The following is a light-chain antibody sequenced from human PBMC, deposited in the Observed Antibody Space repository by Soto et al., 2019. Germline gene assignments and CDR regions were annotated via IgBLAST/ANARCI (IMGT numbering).Light chain of an antibody. CDR3: HQYDSRK. CDR2: GAS. V-gene: IGKV3-20*01. CDR1: QSFNSIY. J-gene: IGKJ1*01. Sequence: EIVLTQSPGTLSLSPVEIATLSCRASQSFNSIYLAWCQQKPGQAPRLLIYGASSRATGIPDRFSGSGYGTDLTLTISRMEPEDFAVYYCHQYDSRKFGNGHKVDIK.